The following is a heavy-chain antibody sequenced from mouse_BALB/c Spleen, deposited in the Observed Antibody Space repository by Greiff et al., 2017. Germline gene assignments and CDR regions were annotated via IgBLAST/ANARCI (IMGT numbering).Heavy chain of an antibody. J-gene: IGHJ4*01. CDR3: ARGGGGYYAMDY. CDR1: GYTFTSYW. V-gene: IGHV1-69*02. CDR2: IDPSDSET. Sequence: VQLQQPGAELVKPGAPVKLSCKASGYTFTSYWMNWVKQRPGRGLEWIGRIDPSDSETHYNQKFKDKATLTVDKSSSTAYIQLSSLTSEDSAVYYCARGGGGYYAMDYWGQGTSVTVSS.